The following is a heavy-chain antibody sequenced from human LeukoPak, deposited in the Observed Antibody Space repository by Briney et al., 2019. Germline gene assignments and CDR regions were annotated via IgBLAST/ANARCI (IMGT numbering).Heavy chain of an antibody. D-gene: IGHD3-22*01. CDR2: IYYSGST. CDR1: GGSISSHY. J-gene: IGHJ3*02. CDR3: ARDLRAYYDSSGYSDAFDI. V-gene: IGHV4-59*11. Sequence: SETLSLTCTVSGGSISSHYWSWIRQPPGKGLEWIGYIYYSGSTKFNPSLKSRVTISVDTSKNQFSLKLSSVTAADTAVYYCARDLRAYYDSSGYSDAFDIWGQGTMVTVSS.